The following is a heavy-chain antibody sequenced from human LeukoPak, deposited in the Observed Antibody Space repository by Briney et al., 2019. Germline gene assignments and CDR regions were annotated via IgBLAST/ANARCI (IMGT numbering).Heavy chain of an antibody. CDR2: ITGNGGTT. Sequence: GGSLRLSCAASGFTFDNYAMHWVRQAPGKGLEWVSLITGNGGTTYYADPVKGRFTISRDNSKNSLYLQMNSLRTEDTALYYCARPNGYFYLDAFDIWGQGTMVTVSS. D-gene: IGHD3-22*01. J-gene: IGHJ3*02. V-gene: IGHV3-43*02. CDR3: ARPNGYFYLDAFDI. CDR1: GFTFDNYA.